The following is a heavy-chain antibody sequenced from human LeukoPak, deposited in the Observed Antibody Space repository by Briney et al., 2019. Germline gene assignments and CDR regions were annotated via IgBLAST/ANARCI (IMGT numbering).Heavy chain of an antibody. J-gene: IGHJ4*02. CDR2: ISGSGGDS. CDR1: GFTFSRYG. D-gene: IGHD3-10*01. V-gene: IGHV3-23*01. CDR3: ARDHGYYGSGSFGGDFDY. Sequence: GGSLRLSCAASGFTFSRYGMAWVRQAPGKGLEWVSGISGSGGDSYYADSVKGRFTISRDNSKNTLYLQMNSLRAEDTAVYYCARDHGYYGSGSFGGDFDYWGQGTLVTVSS.